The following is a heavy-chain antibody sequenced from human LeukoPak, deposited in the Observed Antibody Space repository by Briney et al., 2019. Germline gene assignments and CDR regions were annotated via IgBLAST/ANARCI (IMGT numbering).Heavy chain of an antibody. J-gene: IGHJ6*03. CDR2: ISSNGGST. V-gene: IGHV3-64*01. CDR3: ARHSMVGDYYYYYYMDV. Sequence: GGSLRLPCAASGFTFSSYAMHWVRQAPGKGLEYVSAISSNGGSTYYANSVKGRFTISRDNSKNTLYLQMGSLRAEDMAVYYCARHSMVGDYYYYYYMDVWGKGTTVTVSS. D-gene: IGHD3-10*01. CDR1: GFTFSSYA.